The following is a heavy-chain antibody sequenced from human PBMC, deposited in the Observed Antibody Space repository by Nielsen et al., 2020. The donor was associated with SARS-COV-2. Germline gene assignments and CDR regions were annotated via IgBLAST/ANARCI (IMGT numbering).Heavy chain of an antibody. J-gene: IGHJ3*02. V-gene: IGHV3-53*01. Sequence: GGSLRLSCAASGFTVSSNYMSWVRQAPGKGLEWVSVIYSGGSTYYADSVKGRFTISRDNSKNTLYLQMNSLRAEDTAVYYCARGAARTQDAFDIWGQGTMVTVSS. CDR2: IYSGGST. CDR3: ARGAARTQDAFDI. CDR1: GFTVSSNY. D-gene: IGHD2-2*01.